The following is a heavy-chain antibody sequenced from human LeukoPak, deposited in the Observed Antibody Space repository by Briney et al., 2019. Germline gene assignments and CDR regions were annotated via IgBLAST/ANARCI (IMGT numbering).Heavy chain of an antibody. D-gene: IGHD3-3*01. CDR2: MNQDGSDK. CDR1: GLTFSSYW. CDR3: AKDSRPEWLLSPADY. Sequence: GGSLRLSCAASGLTFSSYWMTWVRQAPGKGLEWVANMNQDGSDKYYLDSVKGRFTISRDNAKNTLYLQMNSLRAEDTAVYYCAKDSRPEWLLSPADYWGQGTLVTVSS. V-gene: IGHV3-7*03. J-gene: IGHJ4*02.